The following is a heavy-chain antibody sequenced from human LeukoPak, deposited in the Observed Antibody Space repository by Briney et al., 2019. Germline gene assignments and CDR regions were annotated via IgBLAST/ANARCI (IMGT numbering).Heavy chain of an antibody. V-gene: IGHV3-11*04. CDR2: ISNSDNTI. CDR3: ARVMGNYATDY. D-gene: IGHD1-7*01. CDR1: GFTFSDYY. Sequence: PGGSLRLSCAASGFTFSDYYMSWIRQAPGKGLEWVSYISNSDNTIYYADSVKGRFTMSRDNAKNSLYLQMNSLRAEDTAVYYCARVMGNYATDYWGQGTLSPSPQ. J-gene: IGHJ4*02.